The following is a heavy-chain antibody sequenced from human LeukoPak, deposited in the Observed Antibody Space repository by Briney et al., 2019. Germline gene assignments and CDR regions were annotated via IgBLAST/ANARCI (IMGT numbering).Heavy chain of an antibody. CDR2: IYPGDSDT. CDR1: GYSFSSYW. Sequence: GESLKISCKGSGYSFSSYWIGWVRQMPGEGLEWMGIIYPGDSDTRYGPSFQGQVTISADKSINTAYLHWSSLKASDTAMFYCARRSNDGYEYFDYWGQGTLVTVSS. J-gene: IGHJ4*02. CDR3: ARRSNDGYEYFDY. D-gene: IGHD5-12*01. V-gene: IGHV5-51*01.